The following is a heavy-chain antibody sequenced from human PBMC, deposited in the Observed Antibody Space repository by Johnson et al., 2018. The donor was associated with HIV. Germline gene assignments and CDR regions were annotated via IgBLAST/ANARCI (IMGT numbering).Heavy chain of an antibody. D-gene: IGHD3-16*01. CDR1: GFTVSRNY. CDR3: AREALPRGLQSSFGGAFDI. J-gene: IGHJ3*02. CDR2: IYSGGTT. V-gene: IGHV3-66*01. Sequence: VQLVESGGGLVQPGGSLRLSCAASGFTVSRNYMSWVRQAPGQGLEWVSVIYSGGTTYYADSVKGRFTISRDTSENTVHLQMNDLRDEDTAVYYCAREALPRGLQSSFGGAFDIWGQGTMVTVSS.